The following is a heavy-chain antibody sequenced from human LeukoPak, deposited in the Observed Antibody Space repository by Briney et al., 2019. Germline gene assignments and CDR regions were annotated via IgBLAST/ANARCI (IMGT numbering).Heavy chain of an antibody. Sequence: SETLSLTCTVSGGSISSYYWSWLRQPAGKGLEWIGRIYTSGSTNYNPSLKSRVTMSVDTSKSQFSLKLSSVTAADTAVYYCARGYCSGGSCYRRAAADFDYWGQGTLVTVSS. V-gene: IGHV4-4*07. J-gene: IGHJ4*02. CDR2: IYTSGST. D-gene: IGHD2-15*01. CDR3: ARGYCSGGSCYRRAAADFDY. CDR1: GGSISSYY.